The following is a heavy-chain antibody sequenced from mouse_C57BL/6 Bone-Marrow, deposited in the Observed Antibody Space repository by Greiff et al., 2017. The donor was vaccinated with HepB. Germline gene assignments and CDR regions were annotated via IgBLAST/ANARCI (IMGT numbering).Heavy chain of an antibody. CDR3: ARAEYYGRFAY. CDR2: IDPSDSET. D-gene: IGHD2-1*01. J-gene: IGHJ3*01. V-gene: IGHV1-52*01. Sequence: QVQLQQPGAELARPGSSVKLSCKASGYTFTSYWMHWVKQRPIQGLEWIGNIDPSDSETHYNQKFKDKATLTVDKSSSTAYMQLSSLTSEDSAVYYCARAEYYGRFAYWGQGTGVTVSA. CDR1: GYTFTSYW.